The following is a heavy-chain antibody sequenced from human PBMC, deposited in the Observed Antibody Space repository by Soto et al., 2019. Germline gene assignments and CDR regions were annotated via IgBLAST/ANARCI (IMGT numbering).Heavy chain of an antibody. CDR3: AQTYLYGSGSYMLQGFYFDY. Sequence: SVPTLLNPTQTLTLTCSCSGVSVSTSGMCVNWIRQPPGKALLWLARLDWDDENYYSTSLNTRLARSQQTTKNLVVLRRTSMDPVDINTFSCAQTYLYGSGSYMLQGFYFDYWGQGTPVTVSS. J-gene: IGHJ4*02. CDR2: LDWDDEN. V-gene: IGHV2-70*11. CDR1: GVSVSTSGMC. D-gene: IGHD3-10*01.